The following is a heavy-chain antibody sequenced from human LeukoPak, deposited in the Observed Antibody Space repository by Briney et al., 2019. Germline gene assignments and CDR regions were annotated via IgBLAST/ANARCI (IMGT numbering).Heavy chain of an antibody. CDR3: ARAVPSFGIAADAFDI. CDR2: ILEDGSIQ. J-gene: IGHJ3*02. Sequence: GRSLRLSCAASGFTFRNYMMHWVRQAPGKGLDWVAVILEDGSIQHYADSVKGRFTISRDNAKNSLYLQMNSLRAEDTAVYYCARAVPSFGIAADAFDIWGQGTMVTVSS. D-gene: IGHD6-13*01. CDR1: GFTFRNYM. V-gene: IGHV3-30*04.